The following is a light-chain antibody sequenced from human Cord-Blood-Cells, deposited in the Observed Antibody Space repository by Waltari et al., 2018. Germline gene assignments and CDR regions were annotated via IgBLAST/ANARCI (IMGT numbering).Light chain of an antibody. CDR2: HDS. CDR1: TLGDKY. V-gene: IGLV3-1*01. Sequence: SYELTQPPSVSVSPGQTASITCSGDTLGDKYACWYQQKPGQSPVLVIYHDSKRPSGIPERFSGSNSGNTATLTISGTQAMDEADYYCQAWDSSNVVFGGGTKLTVL. J-gene: IGLJ2*01. CDR3: QAWDSSNVV.